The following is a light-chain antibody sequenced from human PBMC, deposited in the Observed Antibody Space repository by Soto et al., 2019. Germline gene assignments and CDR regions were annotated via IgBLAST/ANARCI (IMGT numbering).Light chain of an antibody. J-gene: IGLJ1*01. CDR2: EVT. Sequence: QSVLTQPASVFGSPGQSITISCTGTSSDVGGYNFVSWYQQLPGKAPKLMIYEVTSRPSGVSNRFSGSKSGNTASLTISGLQPEDEADYYCSSYTTRSTVVFGPGTKVTVL. CDR1: SSDVGGYNF. V-gene: IGLV2-14*03. CDR3: SSYTTRSTVV.